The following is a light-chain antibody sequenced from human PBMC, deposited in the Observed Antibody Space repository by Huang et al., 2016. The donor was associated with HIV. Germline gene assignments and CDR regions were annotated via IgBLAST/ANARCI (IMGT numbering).Light chain of an antibody. J-gene: IGKJ2*01. CDR2: AAS. Sequence: DIQMTQSPSSLSASVGDRVTITCRASQSISSYLNWYQQKPGKAPNLLIYAASSLQSWVPSRFSGSGAGTDFTLTIISLQPEDFATYYCQQSYSTLRYTFGQGTKLEIK. CDR1: QSISSY. V-gene: IGKV1-39*01. CDR3: QQSYSTLRYT.